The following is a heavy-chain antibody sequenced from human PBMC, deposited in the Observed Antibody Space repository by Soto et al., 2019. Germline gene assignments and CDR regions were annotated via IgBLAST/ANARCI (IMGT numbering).Heavy chain of an antibody. CDR2: INPNSGGT. V-gene: IGHV1-2*04. Sequence: GASVKVSCKASGYTFTGYYMHWVRQAPGQGLEWMGWINPNSGGTNYAQKFQGWVTMTRDTSISTAYMELSRLRSDDTAVYYCVRGYCSGGSCTDTRYYYYGMDVWGQGTTVTVSS. CDR1: GYTFTGYY. D-gene: IGHD2-15*01. CDR3: VRGYCSGGSCTDTRYYYYGMDV. J-gene: IGHJ6*02.